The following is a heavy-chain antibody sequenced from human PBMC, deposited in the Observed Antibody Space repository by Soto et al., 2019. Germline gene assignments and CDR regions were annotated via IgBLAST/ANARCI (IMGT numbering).Heavy chain of an antibody. Sequence: GGSLRLSCAASGFTFSSYAMHWVRQAPGKGLEWVAVISYDGSNKYYADSVKGRFTISRDNSKNTLYLQMNSLRAEDTAVYYCARASIRYCSGGSCYESHYYYGMDVWGQGTTVTVSS. CDR2: ISYDGSNK. CDR3: ARASIRYCSGGSCYESHYYYGMDV. CDR1: GFTFSSYA. D-gene: IGHD2-15*01. J-gene: IGHJ6*02. V-gene: IGHV3-30-3*01.